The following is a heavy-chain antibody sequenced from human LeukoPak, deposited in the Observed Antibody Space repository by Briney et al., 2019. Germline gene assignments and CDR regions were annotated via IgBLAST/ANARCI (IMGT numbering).Heavy chain of an antibody. CDR3: ARDASRYCSSTSCPSDP. Sequence: GGSLRLSCAASGFTFTSYSMNWVRQAPGKGLEWVSSISSSSSYIYYADSVKGRFTISRDNAKNSLFLQMNSLRAEDTAVYYCARDASRYCSSTSCPSDPWGQGTLVTVSS. CDR1: GFTFTSYS. J-gene: IGHJ5*02. V-gene: IGHV3-21*01. D-gene: IGHD2-2*01. CDR2: ISSSSSYI.